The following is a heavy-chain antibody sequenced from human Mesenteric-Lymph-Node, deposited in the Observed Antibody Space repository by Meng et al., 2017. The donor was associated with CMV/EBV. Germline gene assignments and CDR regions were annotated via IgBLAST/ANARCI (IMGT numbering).Heavy chain of an antibody. CDR2: IYAGDSDT. D-gene: IGHD3-10*01. Sequence: KRSRYTFTSYWIGWVRQMPGKGLGWMGIIYAGDSDTRYSPSFQGQVAISVDKSITTAYLQWSSLKASDTAIYYCVRWYGSGSYYIPGYWGQGTLVTVSS. J-gene: IGHJ4*02. V-gene: IGHV5-51*01. CDR1: RYTFTSYW. CDR3: VRWYGSGSYYIPGY.